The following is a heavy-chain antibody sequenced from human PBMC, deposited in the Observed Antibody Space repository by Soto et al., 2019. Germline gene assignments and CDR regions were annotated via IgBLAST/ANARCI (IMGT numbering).Heavy chain of an antibody. D-gene: IGHD1-7*01. CDR1: GFTVSSNY. V-gene: IGHV3-66*01. CDR3: ASRPANWNSQFGY. CDR2: IYSGGST. Sequence: GGSLRLSCAASGFTVSSNYMSWVRQAPGKGLEWVSVIYSGGSTYYADSVKGRFTISRDNSKNTLYLQMNSLRAEDTAVYYCASRPANWNSQFGYWGQGTLVTVSS. J-gene: IGHJ4*02.